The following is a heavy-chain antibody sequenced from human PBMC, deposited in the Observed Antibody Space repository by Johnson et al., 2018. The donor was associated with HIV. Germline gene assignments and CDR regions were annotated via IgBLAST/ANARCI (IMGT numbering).Heavy chain of an antibody. D-gene: IGHD2-2*02. Sequence: VQLVESGGGVVQPGRSLRLSCAASGFTFDDYAMHWVWQAPGKGLEWVSGINWNGGSTDYADSVKGRFTISRDNPMNSLYLQMNSLRAEDPAVYYCARAEIPDAFDIWGQGTMVTVSS. CDR1: GFTFDDYA. J-gene: IGHJ3*02. V-gene: IGHV3-20*04. CDR2: INWNGGST. CDR3: ARAEIPDAFDI.